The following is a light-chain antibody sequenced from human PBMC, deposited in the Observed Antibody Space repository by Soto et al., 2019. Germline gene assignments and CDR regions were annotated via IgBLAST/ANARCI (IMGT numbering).Light chain of an antibody. CDR2: GNN. V-gene: IGLV1-40*01. J-gene: IGLJ1*01. Sequence: QSVLTQPPSVSGAPGQRVTISCTGSSSNIGAGHDVHWYQHLPGTAPKLLIYGNNNRPSGVPDRFFGSKSGTSASLAITGLQAEDEADYYCQSYDSGLSGYVFGTGTKLTV. CDR3: QSYDSGLSGYV. CDR1: SSNIGAGHD.